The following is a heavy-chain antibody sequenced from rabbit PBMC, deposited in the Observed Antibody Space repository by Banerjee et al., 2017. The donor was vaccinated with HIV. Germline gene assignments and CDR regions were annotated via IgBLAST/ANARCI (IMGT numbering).Heavy chain of an antibody. Sequence: QEQLVESGGGLVTLGGSLKLTCKASGIDLSSSFWISWVRQTPGKGLEWIGCIYPTYGATDYASWVNGRFTISSHNAQNTLYLQLNSLTAADTATYFCAREEYVGANSLWGQGTLVTVS. D-gene: IGHD3-3*01. J-gene: IGHJ3*01. CDR3: AREEYVGANSL. V-gene: IGHV1S43*01. CDR1: GIDLSSSFW. CDR2: IYPTYGAT.